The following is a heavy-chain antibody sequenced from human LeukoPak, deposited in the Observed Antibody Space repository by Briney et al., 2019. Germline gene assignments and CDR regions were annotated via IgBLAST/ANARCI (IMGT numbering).Heavy chain of an antibody. Sequence: SETLSLTCTVSGGSISSSSYHWGWIRQPPGKGLEWIGSIYYSGSTYYNPSLKSRVTISVDTSKNQFSLKLSSVTAADTAVYYCARVGYSSSWYGQYYFDYWGQGTLVTVSS. CDR2: IYYSGST. CDR3: ARVGYSSSWYGQYYFDY. J-gene: IGHJ4*02. D-gene: IGHD6-13*01. V-gene: IGHV4-39*07. CDR1: GGSISSSSYH.